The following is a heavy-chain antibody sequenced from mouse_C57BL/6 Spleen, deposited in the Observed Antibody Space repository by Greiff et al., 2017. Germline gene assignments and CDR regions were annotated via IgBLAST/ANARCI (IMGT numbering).Heavy chain of an antibody. CDR3: ARSEYSNKDAMDY. Sequence: QVQLKPSGAELMKPGASVKLSCKATGYTFTGYWIEWVKQRPGHGLEWIGEILPGSGSTNYNDKFKGKATFTADTSSNTAYMQLSSLTTDDSAIYYCARSEYSNKDAMDYWGQGTSVTVSS. V-gene: IGHV1-9*01. D-gene: IGHD2-5*01. CDR2: ILPGSGST. CDR1: GYTFTGYW. J-gene: IGHJ4*01.